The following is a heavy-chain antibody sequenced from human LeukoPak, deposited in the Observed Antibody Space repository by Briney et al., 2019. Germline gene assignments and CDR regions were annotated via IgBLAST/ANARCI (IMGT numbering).Heavy chain of an antibody. J-gene: IGHJ6*02. V-gene: IGHV4-34*01. CDR1: GGSFSGYY. CDR2: INHSGST. D-gene: IGHD3-3*01. Sequence: SETLSLTCAVYGGSFSGYYWSWIRQPPGKGREWIGEINHSGSTNYNPSLKSRVTISVDTSKNQFSLKLSSVTAADTAVYYCARGRKGSTIFGVVIHSDYGMDVWGQGTTVTVSS. CDR3: ARGRKGSTIFGVVIHSDYGMDV.